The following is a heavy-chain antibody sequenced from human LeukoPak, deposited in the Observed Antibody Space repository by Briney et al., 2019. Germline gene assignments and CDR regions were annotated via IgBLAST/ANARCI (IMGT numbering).Heavy chain of an antibody. Sequence: GGSLRLSCAASGFTFSSYSINWVRQAPGKGLEWVSSISSSSSYIYYADSVKGRFTISRDNAKNSLYLQMNSLRAEDTAVYYCARLIVVVPAATGGNNWFDPWGQGTLVTVSS. CDR2: ISSSSSYI. V-gene: IGHV3-21*01. D-gene: IGHD2-2*01. CDR1: GFTFSSYS. J-gene: IGHJ5*02. CDR3: ARLIVVVPAATGGNNWFDP.